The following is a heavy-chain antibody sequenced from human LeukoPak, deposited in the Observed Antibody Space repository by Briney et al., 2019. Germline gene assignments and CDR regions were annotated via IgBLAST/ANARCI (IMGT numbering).Heavy chain of an antibody. Sequence: PGGSLRLSCAASGFTFSSHAMNWVRQAPGKGLEWVAVISYDGSNKYYVDSVKGRFTISRDNSKNTLYLQMNSLRAEDTAVYYCAKDSWNDGPPGYYYMDVWGKGTTVTISS. D-gene: IGHD1-1*01. CDR3: AKDSWNDGPPGYYYMDV. J-gene: IGHJ6*03. V-gene: IGHV3-30*04. CDR2: ISYDGSNK. CDR1: GFTFSSHA.